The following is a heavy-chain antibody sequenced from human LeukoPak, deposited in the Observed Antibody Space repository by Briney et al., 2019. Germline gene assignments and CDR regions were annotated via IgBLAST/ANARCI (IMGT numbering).Heavy chain of an antibody. V-gene: IGHV3-30-3*01. J-gene: IGHJ6*02. Sequence: PGGSLRLSCAASGFTFSSYAMRWVRQAPGKGLEWVSSIRGDGSNTYYADSVKGRFTISRDNSKNTLYLQMNSLRAEDTAVYYCARAQGGSDGRDYYYYYDMDGWGQGTTVSVPS. CDR3: ARAQGGSDGRDYYYYYDMDG. CDR1: GFTFSSYA. CDR2: IRGDGSNT. D-gene: IGHD1-26*01.